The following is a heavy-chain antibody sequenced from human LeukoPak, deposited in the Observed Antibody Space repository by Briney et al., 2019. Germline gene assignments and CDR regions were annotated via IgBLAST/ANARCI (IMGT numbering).Heavy chain of an antibody. CDR2: INPNSGGT. V-gene: IGHV1-2*06. Sequence: ASVKVSCKASGYTFTGYYMHWVRQAPGQGLEWMGRINPNSGGTNYAQKFQGRVTMTRDTSISTAYMELSRLRSDDTAVYYCARDSRAVYERFLEWLPTPYAYGMDVWGQGTTVTVSS. D-gene: IGHD3-3*01. CDR3: ARDSRAVYERFLEWLPTPYAYGMDV. CDR1: GYTFTGYY. J-gene: IGHJ6*02.